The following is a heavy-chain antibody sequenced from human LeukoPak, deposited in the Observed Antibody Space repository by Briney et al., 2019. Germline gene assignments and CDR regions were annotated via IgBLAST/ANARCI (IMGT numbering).Heavy chain of an antibody. V-gene: IGHV4-39*01. J-gene: IGHJ4*02. Sequence: PSETLSLTCTLSGGSINSSSYYWGWVRQPPGKGLEWIGSIYYRGSTYYNPSLKSRVTLSVDTPKNQLSLKLSSVTAADTAVYYCASKDYYDSSGYYYAYWGQGTLVTVSS. CDR1: GGSINSSSYY. D-gene: IGHD3-22*01. CDR3: ASKDYYDSSGYYYAY. CDR2: IYYRGST.